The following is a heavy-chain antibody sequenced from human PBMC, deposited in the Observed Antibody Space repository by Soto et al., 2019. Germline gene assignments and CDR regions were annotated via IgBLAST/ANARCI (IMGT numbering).Heavy chain of an antibody. J-gene: IGHJ4*02. D-gene: IGHD5-18*01. CDR3: ARGSARGYSYAPSDY. CDR2: INSDGSST. Sequence: EVQLVESGGGLVQPGGSLRLSCAASGFTFSSYWMHWVRQAPGKGLVWVSRINSDGSSTSYADSVKGRFTISRDNAKNTLYLQMNSLRAEDTAVYYCARGSARGYSYAPSDYWGQGTLVTVSS. CDR1: GFTFSSYW. V-gene: IGHV3-74*01.